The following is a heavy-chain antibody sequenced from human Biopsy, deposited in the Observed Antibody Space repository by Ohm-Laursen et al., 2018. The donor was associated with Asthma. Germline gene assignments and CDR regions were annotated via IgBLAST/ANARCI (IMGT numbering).Heavy chain of an antibody. Sequence: SLRLSCAASGFTFRNFGMHWVRQAPGKGLEWVALISSDVREWYADSVKGRFTISRDNSKNTLDLQMNSLRAEDTAVYYCARTFHFWSPYHAEHYQLWGQGTLVTVSS. V-gene: IGHV3-30*03. CDR2: ISSDVRE. CDR3: ARTFHFWSPYHAEHYQL. D-gene: IGHD3-3*02. CDR1: GFTFRNFG. J-gene: IGHJ1*01.